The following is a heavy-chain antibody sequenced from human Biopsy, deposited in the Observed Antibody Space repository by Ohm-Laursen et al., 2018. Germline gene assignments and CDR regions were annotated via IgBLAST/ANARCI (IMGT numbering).Heavy chain of an antibody. Sequence: SLRLSCAASGVTLSGYSMNRVRQAPGKGLEWVSSITDRSSHIYYADSVKGRFTIFRDNAKQSLYLQMNSLRDEDTAVYYCVGGGKDRPFDYWGQGILVTVSS. CDR1: GVTLSGYS. CDR3: VGGGKDRPFDY. J-gene: IGHJ4*02. D-gene: IGHD4-23*01. V-gene: IGHV3-21*01. CDR2: ITDRSSHI.